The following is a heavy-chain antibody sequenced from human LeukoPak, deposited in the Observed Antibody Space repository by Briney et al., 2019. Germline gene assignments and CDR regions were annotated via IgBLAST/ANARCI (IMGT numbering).Heavy chain of an antibody. J-gene: IGHJ6*03. CDR3: AREVGPLYWDYYYMDV. V-gene: IGHV1-2*06. D-gene: IGHD2-15*01. CDR1: GYTFAGYY. CDR2: VNPNSGGT. Sequence: ASVKVSCKASGYTFAGYYMHWVREAPGQGLEWMGRVNPNSGGTNYAQKFQGRVTMTRDTSISTAYMELSRLRSDDTAVYYCAREVGPLYWDYYYMDVWGKGTTVTVSS.